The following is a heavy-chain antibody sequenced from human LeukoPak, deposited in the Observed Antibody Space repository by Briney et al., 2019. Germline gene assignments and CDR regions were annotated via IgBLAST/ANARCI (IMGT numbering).Heavy chain of an antibody. CDR1: GFTFSNYW. D-gene: IGHD2-2*01. V-gene: IGHV5-51*01. J-gene: IGHJ4*02. CDR2: IWPSYSET. Sequence: GESLKISCKGSGFTFSNYWIGWVRQQPGKGLEWMGVIWPSYSETRYSPSFQGQVTISADKSITTAYLQWSSLKASDTAMYYCAREVGSSSLTFDYWGQGTLVTVPS. CDR3: AREVGSSSLTFDY.